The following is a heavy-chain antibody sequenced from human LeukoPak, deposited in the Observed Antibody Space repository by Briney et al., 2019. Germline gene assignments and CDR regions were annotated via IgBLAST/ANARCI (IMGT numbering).Heavy chain of an antibody. CDR2: VSSSGSYI. J-gene: IGHJ4*02. D-gene: IGHD6-19*01. Sequence: GGSLRLSCAASGFTFSSYTMNWVRQAPGKGLEWVSSVSSSGSYIYYADSVKGRFTISRDNAKNSLYLQMNSLRADDTAIYYCVRDGSGYDYWGQGTLVTVSS. CDR3: VRDGSGYDY. V-gene: IGHV3-21*04. CDR1: GFTFSSYT.